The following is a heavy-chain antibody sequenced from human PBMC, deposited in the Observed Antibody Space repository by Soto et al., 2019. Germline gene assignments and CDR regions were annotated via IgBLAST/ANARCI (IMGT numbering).Heavy chain of an antibody. CDR3: ARGLISGSHYSGGWYYFDS. CDR2: INHSGSA. CDR1: GGSFSGYI. Sequence: SEALSLTCDVYGGSFSGYIWTWIRQTPGKGLQWIGQINHSGSANYNPSLKSRVTISVHTSKSQFSLELSSVTAADTAVYYCARGLISGSHYSGGWYYFDSWGQGTQVTVS. J-gene: IGHJ4*02. D-gene: IGHD1-26*01. V-gene: IGHV4-34*01.